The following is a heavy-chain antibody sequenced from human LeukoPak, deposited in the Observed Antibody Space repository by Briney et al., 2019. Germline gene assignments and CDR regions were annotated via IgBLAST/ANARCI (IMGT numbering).Heavy chain of an antibody. CDR1: GFILSGSG. J-gene: IGHJ3*02. CDR2: IRSNSNNYAT. CDR3: TRLDEAADGFVRGAVTRAYDI. D-gene: IGHD3-10*01. V-gene: IGHV3-73*01. Sequence: GGSLKLSCAASGFILSGSGIHWVRQASGKGLEWVGRIRSNSNNYATSYAASVKGRFTVSRDDSKNTAYLTMNSLETEDTAIYYCTRLDEAADGFVRGAVTRAYDIWGQGTMVTVPS.